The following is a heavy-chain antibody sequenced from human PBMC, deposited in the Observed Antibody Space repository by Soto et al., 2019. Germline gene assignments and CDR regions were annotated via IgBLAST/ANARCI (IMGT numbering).Heavy chain of an antibody. CDR3: ARYSNTSTWYGKWFDP. Sequence: QVQLVQSGAEVKKPGASVKVSCTASGYTFTTYGISWVRQAPGQGLEWMGWISGYNGNTNYAQKVQGRVTMTTDTSTSTASRELRSLRSDDTAVYYCARYSNTSTWYGKWFDPWGQGTLVTVSS. CDR1: GYTFTTYG. V-gene: IGHV1-18*01. J-gene: IGHJ5*02. CDR2: ISGYNGNT. D-gene: IGHD6-13*01.